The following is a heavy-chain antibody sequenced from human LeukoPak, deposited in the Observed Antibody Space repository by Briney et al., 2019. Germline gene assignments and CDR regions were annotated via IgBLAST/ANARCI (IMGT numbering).Heavy chain of an antibody. CDR1: DGSIGSYY. J-gene: IGHJ4*02. CDR3: ARRTGYYDGFDY. D-gene: IGHD3/OR15-3a*01. Sequence: PSETLSLTCTGSDGSIGSYYWSWIRQPPGKGLEWIGYIYYTGSTNYNPSLKSRVTISVDTSKNQFSLKLSSVTAADTAVYYCARRTGYYDGFDYWGQGTLVTVSS. CDR2: IYYTGST. V-gene: IGHV4-59*01.